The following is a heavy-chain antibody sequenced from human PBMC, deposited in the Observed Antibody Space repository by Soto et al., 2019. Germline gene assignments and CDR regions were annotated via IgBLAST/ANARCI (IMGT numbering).Heavy chain of an antibody. CDR2: IWYDGSNK. Sequence: GGSLRLSCAASGFTFSSYGMHWVRQAPGKGLEWVAVIWYDGSNKYYAESVKGRFTISRDNSKNTLYLQMNSLRAEDTALYYCAKDTIAVATGDAFDIWGQGTMVTVSS. CDR3: AKDTIAVATGDAFDI. CDR1: GFTFSSYG. D-gene: IGHD6-19*01. V-gene: IGHV3-33*06. J-gene: IGHJ3*02.